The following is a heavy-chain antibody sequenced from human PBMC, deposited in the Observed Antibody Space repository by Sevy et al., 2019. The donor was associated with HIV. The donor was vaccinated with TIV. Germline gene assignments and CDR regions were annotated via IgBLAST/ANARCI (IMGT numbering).Heavy chain of an antibody. D-gene: IGHD2-8*02. V-gene: IGHV3-21*01. CDR2: VSSSSPYI. Sequence: GGSLRLSCAASGFTFSTYSMNWVRQAPGNGLGWISSVSSSSPYIYYAESVKGRFTISRDNAKNSLNLQMNSLRVEDTAVYYCARDLCTGGVCPRWGYYYYGMDVSGQGTTVTVSS. CDR1: GFTFSTYS. CDR3: ARDLCTGGVCPRWGYYYYGMDV. J-gene: IGHJ6*02.